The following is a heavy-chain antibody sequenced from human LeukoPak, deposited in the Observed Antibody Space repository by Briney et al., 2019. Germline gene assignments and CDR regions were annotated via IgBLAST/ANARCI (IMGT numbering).Heavy chain of an antibody. D-gene: IGHD2-2*01. CDR2: ISSSGSTI. CDR3: ARYGVVVPALFYYYYYMDV. V-gene: IGHV3-48*03. Sequence: GGCLRLSCAASGFTFSSYEMNWVRQAPGKGLEWVSYISSSGSTIYYADSVKGRFTISRDNAKNSLYLQMNSLRAEDTAVYYCARYGVVVPALFYYYYYMDVWGKGTTVTVSS. CDR1: GFTFSSYE. J-gene: IGHJ6*03.